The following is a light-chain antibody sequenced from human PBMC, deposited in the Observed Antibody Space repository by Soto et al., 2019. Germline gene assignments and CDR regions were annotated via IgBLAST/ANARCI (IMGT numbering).Light chain of an antibody. CDR2: GAS. V-gene: IGKV3-20*01. CDR1: QSVSSSY. CDR3: QQYGSTPSLT. Sequence: IVLTQSPGTLSLSPGERTTLSCRASQSVSSSYLAWYQQKPGQAPRLLIYGASSRATGIPDRFNSGGAGAEFSITISRLEPEDFAVYYCQQYGSTPSLTFGGGTKVDIK. J-gene: IGKJ4*01.